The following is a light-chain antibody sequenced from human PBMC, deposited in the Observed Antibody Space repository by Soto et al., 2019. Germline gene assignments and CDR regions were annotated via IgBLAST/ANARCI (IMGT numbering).Light chain of an antibody. V-gene: IGLV1-51*01. CDR1: SSNIGNNF. J-gene: IGLJ1*01. CDR2: GDN. Sequence: QSVLTQPPSVSAAPGQKVTISCSGSSSNIGNNFVSWYRQFPGTAPKLLIYGDNKRPSGIPDRFSGSKSGTSATLGITGFQTGDEADYYCGSWDSSLSAYVFGTGTKLTVL. CDR3: GSWDSSLSAYV.